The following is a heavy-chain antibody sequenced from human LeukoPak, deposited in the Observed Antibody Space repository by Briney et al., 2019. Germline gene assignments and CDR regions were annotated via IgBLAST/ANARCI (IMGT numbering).Heavy chain of an antibody. D-gene: IGHD6-19*01. CDR2: INTNTGNS. Sequence: ASVKVSCKASGYTFTSYAMNWVRQAPGQGLEWMGWINTNTGNSTYAQGFTGRFVFSLDTSVSTAYLQISSLKAEDTAVYYCARNGPLGAVADVVLDYWGQGTLVTVSS. V-gene: IGHV7-4-1*02. CDR1: GYTFTSYA. J-gene: IGHJ4*02. CDR3: ARNGPLGAVADVVLDY.